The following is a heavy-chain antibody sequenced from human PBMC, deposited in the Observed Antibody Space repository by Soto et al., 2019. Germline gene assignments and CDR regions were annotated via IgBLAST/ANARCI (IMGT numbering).Heavy chain of an antibody. CDR3: ARLEIPYWSSTSCSLGHDAFEI. V-gene: IGHV1-2*04. CDR1: GYTFTGYY. J-gene: IGHJ3*02. CDR2: INPNSGGT. D-gene: IGHD2-2*01. Sequence: ASVKVSCKASGYTFTGYYMHWVRQAPGQGLEWMGWINPNSGGTNYAQKFQGWVTMTRDTSISTAYMELSRLRSDDTAVYYCARLEIPYWSSTSCSLGHDAFEIWGQGTMVNV.